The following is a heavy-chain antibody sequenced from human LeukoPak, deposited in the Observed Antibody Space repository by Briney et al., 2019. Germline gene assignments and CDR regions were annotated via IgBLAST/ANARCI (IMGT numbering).Heavy chain of an antibody. V-gene: IGHV3-7*01. CDR2: IKQHGSEK. Sequence: GGSLRLSCAASGFTFSSYWMSWVRQAPGKGLEWVANIKQHGSEKYYVDSVKGRFTISRDNAKNSLYLQMHSLRVEDMAVYYCARDAGSRGYFDYWGQGTLVTVSS. CDR3: ARDAGSRGYFDY. D-gene: IGHD3-22*01. CDR1: GFTFSSYW. J-gene: IGHJ4*02.